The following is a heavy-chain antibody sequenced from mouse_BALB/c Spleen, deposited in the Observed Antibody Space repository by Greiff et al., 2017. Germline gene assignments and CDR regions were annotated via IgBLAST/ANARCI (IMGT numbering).Heavy chain of an antibody. Sequence: QLQKSGPELMKPGASVKISCKASGYSFTSYYMHWVKQSHGKSLEWIGYIDPFNGGTSYNQKFKGKATLTVDKSSSTAYMHLSSLTSEDSAVYYCARDEGYAMDYWGQGTSVTVSS. J-gene: IGHJ4*01. CDR3: ARDEGYAMDY. CDR1: GYSFTSYY. V-gene: IGHV1S135*01. CDR2: IDPFNGGT.